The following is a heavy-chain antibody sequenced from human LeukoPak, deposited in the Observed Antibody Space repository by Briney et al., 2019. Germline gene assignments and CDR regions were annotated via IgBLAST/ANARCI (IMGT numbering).Heavy chain of an antibody. J-gene: IGHJ4*02. D-gene: IGHD2-15*01. V-gene: IGHV4-61*02. CDR3: ASGWFKRPHFDY. CDR2: IYTSGST. Sequence: SETLSLTCTVSGGSISSGSYYWSWIRQPAGKGLEWIGRIYTSGSTNYNPSLKSRVTISVDTSKNQFSLKLSSVTAADTAVYYCASGWFKRPHFDYWGQGTLVTVSS. CDR1: GGSISSGSYY.